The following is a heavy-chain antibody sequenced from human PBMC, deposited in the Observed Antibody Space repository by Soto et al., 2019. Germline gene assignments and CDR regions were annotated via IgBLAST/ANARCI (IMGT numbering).Heavy chain of an antibody. CDR1: VGSISSSSYY. D-gene: IGHD3-22*01. J-gene: IGHJ1*01. V-gene: IGHV4-39*01. CDR2: IYYSGST. Sequence: PSETLSLTCTVSVGSISSSSYYWGWIRQHPGKGLEWIGSIYYSGSTYYNPSLKSRVTISVDTSKNQFSLKLSSVTAADTAVYYCARHQFLCSSGDPEYFQHCGQGTRVTVSS. CDR3: ARHQFLCSSGDPEYFQH.